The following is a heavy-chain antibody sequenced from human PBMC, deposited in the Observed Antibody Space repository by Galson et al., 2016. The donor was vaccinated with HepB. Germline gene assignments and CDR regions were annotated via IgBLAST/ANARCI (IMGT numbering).Heavy chain of an antibody. CDR2: SSYSGNT. CDR1: GFTFSTYA. D-gene: IGHD3-22*01. Sequence: SLRLSCAASGFTFSTYALSWVRQAPGKGLEWVSTSSYSGNTYYADSVEGRFTNSKNNSKNTLSLQINSLRAEDTAGYYCSKRANYYGRSGQHQRTHSFEYRGQGTLLTVSS. V-gene: IGHV3-23*01. J-gene: IGHJ4*02. CDR3: SKRANYYGRSGQHQRTHSFEY.